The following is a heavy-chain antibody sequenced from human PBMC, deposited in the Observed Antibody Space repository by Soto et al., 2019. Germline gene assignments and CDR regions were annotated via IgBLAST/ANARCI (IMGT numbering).Heavy chain of an antibody. V-gene: IGHV3-30*18. CDR2: ISYDGSNK. Sequence: QVQLVESGGGVVQPGRSLRLSCAASGFTFSSYGMHWVRQAPGKGLEWVAVISYDGSNKYYADSVKGRFTISRDNSKNTLYLQMNSLRAEDTAVYYCAKGWVSSSVLFDYWGQGTLVTVSS. J-gene: IGHJ4*02. CDR1: GFTFSSYG. CDR3: AKGWVSSSVLFDY. D-gene: IGHD6-6*01.